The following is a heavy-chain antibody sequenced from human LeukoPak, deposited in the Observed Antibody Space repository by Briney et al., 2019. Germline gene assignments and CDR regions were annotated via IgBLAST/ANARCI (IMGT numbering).Heavy chain of an antibody. Sequence: GRSLRLSCAASGFTFSSYGMHWVRQAPGKGLEWVAVIWYDGSNKYYADSVKGRFTISRDNSKNTLYLQMNSLRAEDTAVYYCAKSTTVTNWFDPWGQGTLVTVSS. J-gene: IGHJ5*02. CDR2: IWYDGSNK. V-gene: IGHV3-33*06. D-gene: IGHD4-17*01. CDR1: GFTFSSYG. CDR3: AKSTTVTNWFDP.